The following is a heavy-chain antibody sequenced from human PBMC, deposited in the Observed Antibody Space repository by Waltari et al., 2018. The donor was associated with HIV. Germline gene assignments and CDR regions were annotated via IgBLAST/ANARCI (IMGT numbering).Heavy chain of an antibody. CDR2: ISYDGSNK. Sequence: QVQLVESGGGVVQPGRSLRLSCAASGFPFSSYGMHWVRQAPGKGLEWVAVISYDGSNKYYADSVKGRFTISRDNSKNTLYLQMNSLRAEDTAVYYCAKDRYSSGWYDYWGQGTLVTVSS. CDR3: AKDRYSSGWYDY. J-gene: IGHJ4*02. D-gene: IGHD6-19*01. V-gene: IGHV3-30*18. CDR1: GFPFSSYG.